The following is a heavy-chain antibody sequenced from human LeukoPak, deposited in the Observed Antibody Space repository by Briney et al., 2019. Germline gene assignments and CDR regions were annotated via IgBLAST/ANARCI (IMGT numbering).Heavy chain of an antibody. CDR1: GYTFTGYY. J-gene: IGHJ2*01. CDR3: ARRAAAGYYWYFDL. CDR2: INPNSGDT. V-gene: IGHV1-2*02. Sequence: GASVKVSCKASGYTFTGYYIHWVRQAPGQGLDWMGWINPNSGDTGSARRFQGRVTMTMDTSSSTAYMELSTLTSDDTAVYYCARRAAAGYYWYFDLWGRGTLVTASS. D-gene: IGHD6-13*01.